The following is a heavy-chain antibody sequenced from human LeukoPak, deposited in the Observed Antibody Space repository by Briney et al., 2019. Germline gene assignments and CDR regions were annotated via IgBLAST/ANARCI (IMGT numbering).Heavy chain of an antibody. V-gene: IGHV1-46*01. J-gene: IGHJ4*02. CDR2: INPSGGGT. CDR3: ARFHSSLHTAGDY. Sequence: ASVKVSCKASGYTFTSYYMHWVRQAPGQGLKWMGIINPSGGGTSYAQNFQGRVTMTRDTSTSTVYMELSSLKSEDTAVYYCARFHSSLHTAGDYWGQGTQVTVSS. CDR1: GYTFTSYY. D-gene: IGHD5-18*01.